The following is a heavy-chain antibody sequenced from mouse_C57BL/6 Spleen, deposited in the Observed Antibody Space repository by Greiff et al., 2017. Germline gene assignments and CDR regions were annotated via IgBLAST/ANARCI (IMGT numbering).Heavy chain of an antibody. D-gene: IGHD4-1*01. CDR1: GYSITSGYD. V-gene: IGHV3-1*01. CDR2: ISYSGST. CDR3: ARGSPGTGFDY. Sequence: DVKLQESGPGMVKPSQSLSLTCTVTGYSITSGYDWHWIRHFPGNKLEWMGYISYSGSTNYNPSLKSRISITHDTSKNHFFLKLNSVTTEDTATYYCARGSPGTGFDYWGQGTTLTVSS. J-gene: IGHJ2*01.